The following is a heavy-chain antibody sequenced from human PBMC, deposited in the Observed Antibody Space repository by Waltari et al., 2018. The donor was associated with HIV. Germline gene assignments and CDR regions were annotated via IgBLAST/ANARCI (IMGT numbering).Heavy chain of an antibody. Sequence: QVQLQESGPGLVKPSETLSLTCTVSGGSVSRGSYYWTWIRQPPGKGLEWIGYIYYSGSTNYNPSLKSRVTISVDTSKNQFSLKLSSVTAADTAVYYCARDLSRYAGWFDPWGQGTLVTVSS. V-gene: IGHV4-61*01. J-gene: IGHJ5*02. CDR3: ARDLSRYAGWFDP. CDR1: GGSVSRGSYY. CDR2: IYYSGST. D-gene: IGHD1-1*01.